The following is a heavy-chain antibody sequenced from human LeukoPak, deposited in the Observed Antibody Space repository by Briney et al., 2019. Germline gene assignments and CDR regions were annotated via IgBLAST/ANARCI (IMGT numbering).Heavy chain of an antibody. Sequence: ASVKVSCKASGYTSTSYAMHWVRQAPGQRLEWMGWINAGNGNTKYSQKFQGRVTIARDTSASTAYMELSSLRSEDTAVYYCARTHYSSSWYNYWGQGTLVTVSS. CDR2: INAGNGNT. CDR3: ARTHYSSSWYNY. J-gene: IGHJ4*02. V-gene: IGHV1-3*01. CDR1: GYTSTSYA. D-gene: IGHD6-13*01.